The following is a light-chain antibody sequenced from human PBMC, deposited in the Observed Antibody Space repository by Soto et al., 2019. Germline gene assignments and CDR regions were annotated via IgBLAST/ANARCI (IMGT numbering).Light chain of an antibody. J-gene: IGKJ2*01. V-gene: IGKV1-5*01. Sequence: DIPMTQSPSILSASVGDRVTISCRASQSVSTWLAWYQQKPGQVPKLLVFEASTLQRGVPSRFSGSGSGTDFTLTITSLQPEDFATYYCQHYDSHRGSFGQGTKLEIK. CDR1: QSVSTW. CDR3: QHYDSHRGS. CDR2: EAS.